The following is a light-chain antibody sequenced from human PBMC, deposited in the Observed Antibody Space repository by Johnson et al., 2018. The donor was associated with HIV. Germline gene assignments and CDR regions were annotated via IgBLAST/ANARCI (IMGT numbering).Light chain of an antibody. CDR2: DNY. CDR3: GTWDSSLRIGF. J-gene: IGLJ1*01. CDR1: SSNIGNNY. V-gene: IGLV1-51*01. Sequence: QSMLTQPPSVSAAPGQKVTISCSGSSSNIGNNYVSWYQQLPGTAPKLLIYDNYKRPSGSPDGFSGSKSGTSATLGITGLQTGDETDYYCGTWDSSLRIGFFGTGTNVTDL.